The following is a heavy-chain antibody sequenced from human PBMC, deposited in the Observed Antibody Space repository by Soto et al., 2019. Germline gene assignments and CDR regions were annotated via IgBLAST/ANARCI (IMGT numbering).Heavy chain of an antibody. CDR3: ARGLEVPGAPHYMDV. D-gene: IGHD2-2*01. J-gene: IGHJ6*03. V-gene: IGHV4-34*01. Sequence: SETLSLTCAVYGGSFSDHYWTWIRQPPGKGLEWIGEINDSGSTNYNPSLKSRVTISVDTSKNQFSLKLSSVTAADTAVYYCARGLEVPGAPHYMDVWTKGTTVTVSS. CDR2: INDSGST. CDR1: GGSFSDHY.